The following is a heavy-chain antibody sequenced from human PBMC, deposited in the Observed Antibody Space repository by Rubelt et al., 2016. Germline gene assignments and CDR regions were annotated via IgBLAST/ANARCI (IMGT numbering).Heavy chain of an antibody. Sequence: EVQLVESGGGSVQPGGSLRLSCAAAGFTFSSYAMSWVRQGPGKGLEWVSEIKYDGSATNYADSVKGRFTISRDSAMSTLYLQMNSLGVEDTAVYYCVRGSSGWKGVDYWGQGTLVTVSS. J-gene: IGHJ4*02. CDR1: GFTFSSYA. V-gene: IGHV3-74*02. D-gene: IGHD6-19*01. CDR3: VRGSSGWKGVDY. CDR2: IKYDGSAT.